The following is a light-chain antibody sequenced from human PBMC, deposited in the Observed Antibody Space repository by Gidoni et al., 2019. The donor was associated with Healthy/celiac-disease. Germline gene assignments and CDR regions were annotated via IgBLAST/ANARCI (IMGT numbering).Light chain of an antibody. J-gene: IGKJ5*01. CDR1: QSISSY. V-gene: IGKV1-39*01. CDR2: AAS. Sequence: DIQMTQSTSSLSASVGDRVTITCRASQSISSYLNWYQQKPGKAPKLLIYAASSLLSGVPSRFSGSGSWTDFTLTIGSLQPEDFATYYCQQSYSTPVTFGQGTRLEMK. CDR3: QQSYSTPVT.